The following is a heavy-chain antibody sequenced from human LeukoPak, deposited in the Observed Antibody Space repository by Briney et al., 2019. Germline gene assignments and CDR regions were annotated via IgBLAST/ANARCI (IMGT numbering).Heavy chain of an antibody. J-gene: IGHJ4*02. CDR2: INVNNGIT. Sequence: ASVKVSCKTSGYTFTTYGITWVRQAPGQGLEWVAWINVNNGITRYAQKFQGRVTLTTDTPARTAYMEVLSLTSDDTAVYYCARGPKGGSDYWGQGTLVIVS. CDR3: ARGPKGGSDY. V-gene: IGHV1-18*01. CDR1: GYTFTTYG. D-gene: IGHD5-12*01.